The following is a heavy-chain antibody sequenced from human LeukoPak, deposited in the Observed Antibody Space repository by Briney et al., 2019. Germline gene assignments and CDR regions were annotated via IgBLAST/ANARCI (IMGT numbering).Heavy chain of an antibody. D-gene: IGHD3-10*01. Sequence: GGSLRLSCEASGFTFSAYAMTWVRQAPGKGLEWVSSISSSSSFIYYADSVKGRFSISRDDAKSSLYLEMNSLRAEDTAVYYCATDGSGSFHVDYWGQGTLVTVSS. J-gene: IGHJ4*02. V-gene: IGHV3-21*01. CDR1: GFTFSAYA. CDR3: ATDGSGSFHVDY. CDR2: ISSSSSFI.